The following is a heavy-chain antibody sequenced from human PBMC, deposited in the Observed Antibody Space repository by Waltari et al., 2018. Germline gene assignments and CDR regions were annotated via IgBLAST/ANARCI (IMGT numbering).Heavy chain of an antibody. CDR2: IYSGGST. CDR3: ARLGKYYYDIRSYFDY. Sequence: EVQLVESGGGLIQPGGSLRLSCAASGFTVSSNYMSWVRQAPGKGLEWVSVIYSGGSTYYADSVKGRFTISRDNSKNTLYLQMNSLRAEDTAVYYCARLGKYYYDIRSYFDYWGQGTLVTVSS. CDR1: GFTVSSNY. J-gene: IGHJ4*02. V-gene: IGHV3-53*01. D-gene: IGHD3-22*01.